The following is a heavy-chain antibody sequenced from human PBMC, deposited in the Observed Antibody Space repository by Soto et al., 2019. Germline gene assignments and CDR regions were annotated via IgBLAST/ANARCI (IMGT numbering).Heavy chain of an antibody. Sequence: QVQLVESGGGVVQPGRSLRLSCAASGFTFSRYAMHWVRQAPGKGLEWVAVISYDGSNQYYADSVKGRFTISRDNYKNTLYLQMNSLRAEDTAVYYCARVKGSGWDYWGQGTLVTVSS. J-gene: IGHJ4*02. CDR3: ARVKGSGWDY. D-gene: IGHD6-19*01. V-gene: IGHV3-30-3*01. CDR2: ISYDGSNQ. CDR1: GFTFSRYA.